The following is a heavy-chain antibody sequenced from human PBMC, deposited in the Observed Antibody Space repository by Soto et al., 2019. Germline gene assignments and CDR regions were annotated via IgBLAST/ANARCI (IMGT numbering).Heavy chain of an antibody. CDR1: GGSISSYY. D-gene: IGHD3-22*01. Sequence: PSETLSLTCTVSGGSISSYYWSWIRQPPGKGLEWIGYIYYSGSTNYNPSLKSRVTISVDTSKNQFSLKLSSVTAADTAVYYCARVGGLSYYDSYDRFDPWGQGTLVTVSS. V-gene: IGHV4-59*01. CDR2: IYYSGST. CDR3: ARVGGLSYYDSYDRFDP. J-gene: IGHJ5*02.